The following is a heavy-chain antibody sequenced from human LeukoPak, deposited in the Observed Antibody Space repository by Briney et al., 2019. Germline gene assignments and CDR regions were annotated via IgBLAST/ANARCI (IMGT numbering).Heavy chain of an antibody. J-gene: IGHJ4*02. CDR2: IYHSGSA. CDR3: ARGGYYFDY. Sequence: SETLSLTCTVSHYSISSGYYWGWIRQPPGKGLEWIGTIYHSGSAYSNPSLKSRVTMSVDTSKNQFSLNLSSVTAADTAVYYCARGGYYFDYWGQGTLVTVSS. CDR1: HYSISSGYY. V-gene: IGHV4-38-2*02. D-gene: IGHD6-25*01.